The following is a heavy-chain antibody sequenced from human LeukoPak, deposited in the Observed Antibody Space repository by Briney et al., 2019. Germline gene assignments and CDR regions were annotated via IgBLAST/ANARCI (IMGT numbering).Heavy chain of an antibody. CDR3: AKVVSGYHFDY. Sequence: PGGSLRLSCAASGFTFSSYGMSWVRRAPGKGPEWVSGISGSGGNTYYADSVKGRFTISRDNSQNTLYLQMNTLRAEDTAVYCCAKVVSGYHFDYWGQGTLVTVSS. J-gene: IGHJ4*02. CDR1: GFTFSSYG. D-gene: IGHD5-12*01. V-gene: IGHV3-23*01. CDR2: ISGSGGNT.